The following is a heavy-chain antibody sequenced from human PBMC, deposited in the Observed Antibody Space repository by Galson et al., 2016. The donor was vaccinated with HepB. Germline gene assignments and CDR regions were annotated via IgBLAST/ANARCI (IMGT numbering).Heavy chain of an antibody. D-gene: IGHD1-26*01. Sequence: SLRLSCAASGFTFSSYSMNWVRQAPGKGLEWVSYISVYRTIYYADSVKGRFTISRDNSKNTLSLQMNSLRAEDTAVYYCVQGSTAPAVWGKGTTVIVSS. CDR2: ISVYRTI. CDR3: VQGSTAPAV. V-gene: IGHV3-48*01. J-gene: IGHJ6*04. CDR1: GFTFSSYS.